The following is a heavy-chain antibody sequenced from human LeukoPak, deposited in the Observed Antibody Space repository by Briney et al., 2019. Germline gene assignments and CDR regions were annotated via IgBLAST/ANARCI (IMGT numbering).Heavy chain of an antibody. J-gene: IGHJ4*02. CDR3: ATYDGDYFDY. V-gene: IGHV4-34*01. CDR1: GGSFSGYY. D-gene: IGHD4-17*01. CDR2: INHSGST. Sequence: PSETLSLTCAVYGGSFSGYYWSWIRQPPGKGLEWIGEINHSGSTNYNPSLKSRVTISVDTSKNQFSLKLSSVTAADTAVYYCATYDGDYFDYWGQGILVTVSS.